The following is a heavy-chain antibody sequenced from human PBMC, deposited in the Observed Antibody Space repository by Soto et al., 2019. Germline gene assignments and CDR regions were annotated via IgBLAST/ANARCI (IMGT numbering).Heavy chain of an antibody. CDR2: INAGNGNT. CDR3: ARDVAVQLERQEADY. Sequence: ASVKVSCKASGYTFTSYGISWVRQAPGQGLEWMGWINAGNGNTKYSQKLQGRVTMTTDTSTSTAYMELRGLRSDDTAVYYCARDVAVQLERQEADYWGQGTLVTVSS. CDR1: GYTFTSYG. V-gene: IGHV1-18*01. J-gene: IGHJ4*02. D-gene: IGHD1-1*01.